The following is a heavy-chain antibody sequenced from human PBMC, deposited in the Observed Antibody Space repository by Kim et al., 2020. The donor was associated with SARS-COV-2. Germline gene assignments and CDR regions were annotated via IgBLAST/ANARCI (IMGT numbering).Heavy chain of an antibody. V-gene: IGHV1-69*04. J-gene: IGHJ4*02. CDR2: IIPILGIA. D-gene: IGHD3-22*01. CDR1: GGTFSSYA. CDR3: ARDTMEYRYYYDSSGYYYVLDY. Sequence: SVKVSCKASGGTFSSYAISWVRQAPGQGLEWMGRIIPILGIANYAQKFQGRVTITADKSTSTAYMELSSLRSEDTAVYYCARDTMEYRYYYDSSGYYYVLDYWGQGTLVTVSS.